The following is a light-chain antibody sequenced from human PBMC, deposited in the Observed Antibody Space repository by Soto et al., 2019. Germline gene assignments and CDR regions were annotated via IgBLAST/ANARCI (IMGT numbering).Light chain of an antibody. J-gene: IGLJ1*01. CDR3: QSYDSSLSDLV. Sequence: QSVLTQPPSVSGAPGQRVTISCTGSSSNIGAGYGVHWYQQLPGTAPKLLIYGNSNRPSGVPDRFSGSKSATSASLAITGLQAEDEADYYCQSYDSSLSDLVFGTGTKLTVL. CDR2: GNS. V-gene: IGLV1-40*01. CDR1: SSNIGAGYG.